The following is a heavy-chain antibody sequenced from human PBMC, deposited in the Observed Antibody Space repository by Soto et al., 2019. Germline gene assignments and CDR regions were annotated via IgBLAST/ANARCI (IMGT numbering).Heavy chain of an antibody. D-gene: IGHD2-2*01. V-gene: IGHV4-34*01. CDR2: VNQSGTT. CDR1: GGSFSGYY. J-gene: IGHJ4*02. Sequence: QVQLQQWGAGLLKPSETLSLTCAVYGGSFSGYYWTWIRQSPEKGLEWIGEVNQSGTTYYTPSLKTRVTIPVHTPKNKFSLKMSSVTAADTAVYYCARGIGYCSSINCYSSRRLRFDSWGQGTLVTVSS. CDR3: ARGIGYCSSINCYSSRRLRFDS.